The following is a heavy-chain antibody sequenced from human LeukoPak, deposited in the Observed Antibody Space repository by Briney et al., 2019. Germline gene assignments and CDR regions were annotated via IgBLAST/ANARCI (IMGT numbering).Heavy chain of an antibody. CDR3: ARVEYSSSWHPYWYFDL. Sequence: GGSLRLSCAASGFAFSNSGMHWVRQAPGKGLEWVAFLRFDGSNKFYTDSVKGRFTISRDNSKNTLYLQMNSLRAEDTAVYYCARVEYSSSWHPYWYFDLWGRGTLVTVSS. CDR2: LRFDGSNK. CDR1: GFAFSNSG. D-gene: IGHD6-13*01. V-gene: IGHV3-30*02. J-gene: IGHJ2*01.